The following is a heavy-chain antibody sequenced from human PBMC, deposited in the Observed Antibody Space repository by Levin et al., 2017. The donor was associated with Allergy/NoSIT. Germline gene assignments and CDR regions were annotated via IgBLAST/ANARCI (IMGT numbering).Heavy chain of an antibody. CDR2: ISSSSSTI. CDR1: GFTFSTYS. J-gene: IGHJ5*02. D-gene: IGHD6-13*01. CDR3: ARGGYSSSWYNWFDP. Sequence: GSLRLSCAASGFTFSTYSMNWVRQAPGKGLEWVSYISSSSSTIYYADSVKGRFTISRDNAKNSLYLQMNSLRAEDTAVYYCARGGYSSSWYNWFDPWGQGTLVTVSS. V-gene: IGHV3-48*01.